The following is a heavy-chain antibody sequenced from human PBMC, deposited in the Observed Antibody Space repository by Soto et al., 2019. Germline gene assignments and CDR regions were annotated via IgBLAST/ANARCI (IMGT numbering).Heavy chain of an antibody. CDR3: AKSFRSTRSCFFLWVDS. CDR2: RSGTGVPT. CDR1: GCDFSNYT. J-gene: IGHJ5*01. Sequence: XGSLRLSCAVSGCDFSNYTMSWVRQAPGKGLECISLRSGTGVPTLYAESVKGRFSVSRDNSKDTLFLEMNNLRVDDTAMYYCAKSFRSTRSCFFLWVDSWGPGTLVTVSS. D-gene: IGHD2-15*01. V-gene: IGHV3-23*01.